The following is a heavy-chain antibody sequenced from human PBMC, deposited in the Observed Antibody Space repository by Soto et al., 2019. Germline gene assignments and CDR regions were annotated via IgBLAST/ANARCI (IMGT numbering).Heavy chain of an antibody. CDR1: GYTFTSYG. Sequence: QVQLVQSGAEVKKPGASVKVSCKASGYTFTSYGISWVRQAPGQGLEWMGWISAYNGNTNYAQKLQGRVTMTTDTSTSTAYMELRSLRSDDTAVYYCARDRRGYCSGGRCFLFDYWGQGTLVTGSS. CDR3: ARDRRGYCSGGRCFLFDY. CDR2: ISAYNGNT. V-gene: IGHV1-18*01. J-gene: IGHJ4*02. D-gene: IGHD2-15*01.